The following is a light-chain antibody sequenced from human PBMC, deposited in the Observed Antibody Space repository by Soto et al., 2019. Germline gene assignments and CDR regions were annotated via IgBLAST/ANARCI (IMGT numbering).Light chain of an antibody. CDR2: DAS. CDR3: QQSYSTPWT. CDR1: QNIDSY. V-gene: IGKV1-39*01. Sequence: DIQMTQSPSSLSASVGDRVTITCRASQNIDSYLNWYQQRPGKAPKLLIDDASSLQSGVPSRFSGRGSGPHIAVTINSLQPEDFATIFGQQSYSTPWTFGQGTKVDIK. J-gene: IGKJ1*01.